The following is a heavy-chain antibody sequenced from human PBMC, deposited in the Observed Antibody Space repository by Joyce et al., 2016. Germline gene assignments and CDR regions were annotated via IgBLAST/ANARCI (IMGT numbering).Heavy chain of an antibody. J-gene: IGHJ4*02. CDR1: GFTVRNKA. V-gene: IGHV3-23*01. D-gene: IGHD3-22*01. Sequence: EVQLLESGGGLVQPGGSLRLSCAASGFTVRNKAMNWVRHAPGKGLEWVSAISGSGSSTYHADSVKGRFTISRDNSNNIVYLQMNSLRAEDSALYYCAKGDSTDYYVPLDYWGQGTLVTVSS. CDR3: AKGDSTDYYVPLDY. CDR2: ISGSGSST.